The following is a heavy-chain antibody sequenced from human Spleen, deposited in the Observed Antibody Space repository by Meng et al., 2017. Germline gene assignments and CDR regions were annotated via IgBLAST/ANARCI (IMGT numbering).Heavy chain of an antibody. CDR2: IYSGGTT. V-gene: IGHV3-66*01. J-gene: IGHJ4*02. Sequence: EVQLVESGGGLVEPGGSLRLSCAASGFTFTHAWMSWVRQAPGKGLECVSIIYSGGTTSYADSVKGRFTISRDNSNNTLYLQMDSLRAEDTAVYYCARSLDYWGQGTLVTVSS. CDR3: ARSLDY. CDR1: GFTFTHAW.